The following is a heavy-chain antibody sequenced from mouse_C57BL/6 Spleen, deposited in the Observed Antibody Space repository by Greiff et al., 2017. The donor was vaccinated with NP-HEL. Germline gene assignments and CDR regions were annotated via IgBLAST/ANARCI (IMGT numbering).Heavy chain of an antibody. Sequence: EVQLQQSGAELVRPGASVKLSCTASGFNIKDYYMHWVKQRPEQGLEWIGRIDPEDGDTEYAPKFQGKATMTADTSSNTAYLQLSSLTSEDTAVYYCTTSLYGNSFAYWGQGTLVTVSA. J-gene: IGHJ3*01. V-gene: IGHV14-1*01. CDR1: GFNIKDYY. CDR2: IDPEDGDT. CDR3: TTSLYGNSFAY. D-gene: IGHD2-1*01.